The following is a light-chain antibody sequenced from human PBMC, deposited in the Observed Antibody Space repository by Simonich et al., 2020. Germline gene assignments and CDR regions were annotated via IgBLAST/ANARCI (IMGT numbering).Light chain of an antibody. CDR1: SSDVGSYNL. V-gene: IGLV2-23*01. CDR2: EGR. Sequence: QSALTQPASVSGSPGPSITISCPGTSSDVGSYNLVSWYQQHPGKTPKLMIYEGRKRPSGVSNRFSCSKSGNTASLTISGLQAEDEADYYCCSYAGSSTVVFGGGTKLTVL. J-gene: IGLJ2*01. CDR3: CSYAGSSTVV.